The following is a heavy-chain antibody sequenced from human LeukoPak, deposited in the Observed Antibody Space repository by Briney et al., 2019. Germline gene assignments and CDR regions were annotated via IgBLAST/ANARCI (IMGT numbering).Heavy chain of an antibody. J-gene: IGHJ3*01. CDR2: INHNGST. D-gene: IGHD3-9*01. CDR3: AKVGYDILTRGLL. Sequence: PSETLSLTCAVYGGSFSGYYWSWIRQPPGKGLECIGEINHNGSTNYNPSLKSRVTISVDTSKSQFSLKLSSVTAADTAVYYCAKVGYDILTRGLLWGQGTMVTVSS. CDR1: GGSFSGYY. V-gene: IGHV4-34*01.